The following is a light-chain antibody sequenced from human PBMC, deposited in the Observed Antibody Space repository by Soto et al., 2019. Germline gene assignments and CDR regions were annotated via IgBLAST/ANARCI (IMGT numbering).Light chain of an antibody. CDR3: CSCAGRSTHVV. CDR1: SSDVGGYNS. CDR2: DVS. V-gene: IGLV2-11*01. Sequence: QSALTQPRSVSGSPGQSVTISCTGTSSDVGGYNSVSWYQQHPGKAPKLMIFDVSKRASGFPDRFSGSKSGNTASLTISGLQSEDEADYYCCSCAGRSTHVVFGGGTKLTVL. J-gene: IGLJ2*01.